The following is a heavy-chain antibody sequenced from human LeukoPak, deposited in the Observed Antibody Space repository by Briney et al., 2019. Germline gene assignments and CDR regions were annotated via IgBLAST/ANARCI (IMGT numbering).Heavy chain of an antibody. D-gene: IGHD2-2*02. CDR1: GGSISSSSYY. CDR3: ARHPAALQGTPREFDY. V-gene: IGHV4-39*01. CDR2: IYYSGST. J-gene: IGHJ4*02. Sequence: SETLSLTCTVSGGSISSSSYYWGWIRQPPGKGLEWIGSIYYSGSTYYNPSLKSRVTISVDTSKNQFSLKLSSGTAADTAVYYCARHPAALQGTPREFDYWGQGTLVTVSS.